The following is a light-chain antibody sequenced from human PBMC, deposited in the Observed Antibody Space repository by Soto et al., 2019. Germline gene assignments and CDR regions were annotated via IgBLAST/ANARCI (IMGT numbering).Light chain of an antibody. CDR3: QKYGSSPTK. CDR1: QSVSSN. V-gene: IGKV3-15*01. J-gene: IGKJ1*01. Sequence: IVMTHSPATLSVSPWERATLSFRASQSVSSNLAWYQQKPGQAPRLLIFGASTRATGIPDRFSGTGSGTEFALTISSLQSEDFAVYYCQKYGSSPTKFGKGTKVDIK. CDR2: GAS.